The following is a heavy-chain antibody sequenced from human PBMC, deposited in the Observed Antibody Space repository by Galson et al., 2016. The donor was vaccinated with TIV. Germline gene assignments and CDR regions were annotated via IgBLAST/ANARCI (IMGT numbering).Heavy chain of an antibody. V-gene: IGHV3-23*01. CDR1: GFTFSKYG. D-gene: IGHD3/OR15-3a*01. J-gene: IGHJ3*01. Sequence: SLRLSCAASGFTFSKYGMAWVRQAPGQGPEWVSAIYYSGVNTYYADSVKGRFTISRDNSKNTLFLQMNSLRPEDTAVYYCVREAVMSFGVDVFDVWGQGTVVTVSS. CDR2: IYYSGVNT. CDR3: VREAVMSFGVDVFDV.